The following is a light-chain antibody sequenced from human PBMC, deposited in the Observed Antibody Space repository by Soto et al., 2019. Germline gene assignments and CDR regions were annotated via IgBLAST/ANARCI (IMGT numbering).Light chain of an antibody. J-gene: IGKJ2*01. Sequence: EIVLTQSPGTMSLSPGPRVTLSCRASETISRRYLAWYQQTPGQAPRLLIYDASSRATGIPDRFSGSGSGTDFSLTISRLEPEDFAVYYCQQFVESPYTFGQGTQLEIK. CDR2: DAS. V-gene: IGKV3-20*01. CDR3: QQFVESPYT. CDR1: ETISRRY.